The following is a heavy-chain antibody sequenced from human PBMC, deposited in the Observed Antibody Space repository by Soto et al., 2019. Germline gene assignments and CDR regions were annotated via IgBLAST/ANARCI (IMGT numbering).Heavy chain of an antibody. CDR2: ITASGGST. CDR1: GFTFSNYA. J-gene: IGHJ4*02. D-gene: IGHD3-22*01. V-gene: IGHV3-23*01. Sequence: GGSLRLSCAASGFTFSNYAMYWFRQTPGKGLEWVSAITASGGSTYYADSVKGRFTISRDNSKNTMSLQMNSLRAEDRALYYCAKGSSRYYDSFDYWGQGTLVTVSS. CDR3: AKGSSRYYDSFDY.